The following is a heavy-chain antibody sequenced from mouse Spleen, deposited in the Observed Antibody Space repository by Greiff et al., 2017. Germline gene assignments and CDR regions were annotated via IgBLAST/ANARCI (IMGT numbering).Heavy chain of an antibody. J-gene: IGHJ4*01. CDR3: ARLNYGSSYAMDY. CDR1: GFTFSSYA. V-gene: IGHV5-9-3*01. CDR2: ISSGGGNT. Sequence: EVQLQESGGGLVKLGGSLKLSCAASGFTFSSYAMSWVRQTPEKRLEWVATISSGGGNTYYPDSVKGRFTISRDNAKNTLYLQMSSLKSEDTAMYYCARLNYGSSYAMDYWGQGTSVTVSS. D-gene: IGHD1-1*01.